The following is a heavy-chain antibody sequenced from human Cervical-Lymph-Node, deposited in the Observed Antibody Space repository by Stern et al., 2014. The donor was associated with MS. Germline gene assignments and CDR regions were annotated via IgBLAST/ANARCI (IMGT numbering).Heavy chain of an antibody. Sequence: EVPLVESGGTLVQPGGSLRLSCAASGSTVNSNYMTWVRQAPGKGLEWVSMFYSGISTYYAESVKGRFSFSIDKSKNTLFLHMNNLRVEDTAMYYCTREMAARRLDPWGQGTLVIVSA. V-gene: IGHV3-66*01. CDR3: TREMAARRLDP. CDR2: FYSGIST. J-gene: IGHJ5*02. CDR1: GSTVNSNY. D-gene: IGHD5-24*01.